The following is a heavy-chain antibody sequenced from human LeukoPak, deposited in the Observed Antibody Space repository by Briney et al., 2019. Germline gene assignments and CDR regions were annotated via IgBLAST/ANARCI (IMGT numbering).Heavy chain of an antibody. V-gene: IGHV4-34*01. D-gene: IGHD2-15*01. Sequence: SETLSLTCAVYGGSFSGYYWSWIRQPPGKGLEWIGEINHSGSTNYNPSLKSRVTISVDTSKNQFSLKLSSVTAADTAVYYCASINSGGSYAHWGQGTLVTVSS. CDR2: INHSGST. J-gene: IGHJ4*02. CDR3: ASINSGGSYAH. CDR1: GGSFSGYY.